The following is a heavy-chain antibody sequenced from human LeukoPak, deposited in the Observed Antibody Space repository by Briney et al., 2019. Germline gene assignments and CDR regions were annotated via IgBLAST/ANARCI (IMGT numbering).Heavy chain of an antibody. CDR3: VKDPRDTYGTNWFVS. CDR2: ISGTGGAT. J-gene: IGHJ5*01. V-gene: IGHV3-23*01. CDR1: GFSFGNYA. D-gene: IGHD2-21*01. Sequence: GGSLRLSCVASGFSFGNYAMSWVRQAPGKGRQWVSQISGTGGATWYAGFARDRFTISRDNSKKTLYLQMSGLRVEDTAMYYCVKDPRDTYGTNWFVSWGQGTLLIVSS.